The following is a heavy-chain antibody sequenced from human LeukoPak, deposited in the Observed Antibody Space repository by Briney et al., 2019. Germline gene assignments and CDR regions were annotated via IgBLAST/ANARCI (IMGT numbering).Heavy chain of an antibody. J-gene: IGHJ6*03. Sequence: ASVKVSCKASGYTFTSYGISWVRQAPGQGLEWMGWISAYNGNTNYAQKLQGRVTMTTDISTSTAYMELRSLRSDDTAVYYCARVPYSSSWYYYYYMDVWGKGTTVTVSS. CDR2: ISAYNGNT. CDR1: GYTFTSYG. V-gene: IGHV1-18*01. D-gene: IGHD6-13*01. CDR3: ARVPYSSSWYYYYYMDV.